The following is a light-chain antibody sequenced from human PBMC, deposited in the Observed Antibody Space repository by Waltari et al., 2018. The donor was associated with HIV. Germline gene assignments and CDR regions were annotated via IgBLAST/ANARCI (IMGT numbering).Light chain of an antibody. CDR2: DAS. CDR1: KGILTY. J-gene: IGKJ1*01. Sequence: DIQLTQSPPFLSASVGDRVTFTVRASKGILTYLAWYQQKPGKAAKVLIYDASTLQSGVPSRFSGSGSGTEFTLTISSLQPEDFATYYCHQRKSYPRTFGQGTKVEI. CDR3: HQRKSYPRT. V-gene: IGKV1-9*01.